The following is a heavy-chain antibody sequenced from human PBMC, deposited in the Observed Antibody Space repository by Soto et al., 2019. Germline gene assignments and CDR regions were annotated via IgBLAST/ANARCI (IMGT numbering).Heavy chain of an antibody. V-gene: IGHV3-30*02. CDR1: GFTFSSYG. D-gene: IGHD6-13*01. CDR3: AKVVSSSSWYYFDY. CDR2: IWYDGSNK. Sequence: PGGSLRLSCAASGFTFSSYGMHWVRQAPGKGLEWVAVIWYDGSNKYYTDSVKGRFTISRDNSKNTLYLQMNSLRAEDTAVYYCAKVVSSSSWYYFDYWGQGTLVTVSS. J-gene: IGHJ4*02.